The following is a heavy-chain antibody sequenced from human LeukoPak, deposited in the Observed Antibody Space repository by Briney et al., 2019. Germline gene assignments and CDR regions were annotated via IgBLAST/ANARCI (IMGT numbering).Heavy chain of an antibody. CDR3: APDGAAQRVEYDT. V-gene: IGHV1-2*02. D-gene: IGHD6-6*01. J-gene: IGHJ5*02. CDR1: GYTFSGSGWY. Sequence: GASVKVSCKASGYTFSGSGWYLYWLRQAPGQGLECLGWIYPNNGATSYAQKFQGRVAMTRDTSVSTAYMELSRLRPDDTAVYFCAPDGAAQRVEYDTWGQGNLVTVSS. CDR2: IYPNNGAT.